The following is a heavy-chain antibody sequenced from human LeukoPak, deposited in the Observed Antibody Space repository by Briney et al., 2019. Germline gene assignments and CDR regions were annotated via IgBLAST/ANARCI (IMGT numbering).Heavy chain of an antibody. CDR1: GFTFSSYG. D-gene: IGHD4-23*01. J-gene: IGHJ6*02. CDR3: ARVVYGGNLYYYCGMDV. CDR2: IWYDGSNK. Sequence: GGSLRLSCAASGFTFSSYGMHWVRQAPGKGLEWVAVIWYDGSNKYYADSVKGRFTISRDNAKNSLYLQMNSLRDEDTAVYYCARVVYGGNLYYYCGMDVWGQGTTVTVSS. V-gene: IGHV3-33*01.